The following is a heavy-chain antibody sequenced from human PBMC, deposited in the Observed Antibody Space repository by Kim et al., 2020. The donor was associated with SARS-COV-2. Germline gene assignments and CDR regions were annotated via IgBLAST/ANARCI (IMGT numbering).Heavy chain of an antibody. Sequence: RFTISRDKAKNSLYLQMNSLRAKDTAVYYCARAQQMITMVRGFSWWFDPWGQGTLVTVSS. CDR3: ARAQQMITMVRGFSWWFDP. D-gene: IGHD3-10*01. V-gene: IGHV3-11*06. J-gene: IGHJ5*02.